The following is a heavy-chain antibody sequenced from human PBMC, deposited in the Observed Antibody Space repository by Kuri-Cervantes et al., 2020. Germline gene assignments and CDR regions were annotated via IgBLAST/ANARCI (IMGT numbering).Heavy chain of an antibody. CDR3: ARAPNTLMFGGGHNWFDP. CDR1: GGTFSSYT. V-gene: IGHV1-8*02. D-gene: IGHD3-16*01. Sequence: ASVKDTCKASGGTFSSYTISWVRQAPGQGLEWRGWMNPNSGNTGYAQKFKGRVTMTRNTSISTAYMELSSLRSEDTAVYYCARAPNTLMFGGGHNWFDPWGQGTLVTVSS. CDR2: MNPNSGNT. J-gene: IGHJ5*02.